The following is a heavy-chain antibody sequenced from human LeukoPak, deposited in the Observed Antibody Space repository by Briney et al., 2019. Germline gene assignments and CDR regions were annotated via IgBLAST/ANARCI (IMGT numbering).Heavy chain of an antibody. CDR2: IYHSGNT. Sequence: SETLSLTCAVSGDSISSSHWWSWVRPSPGKGLEWIGEIYHSGNTNYNPSLKRRVAISLDKSSNQFSLRLTSVTAADTAMYFCAREEMPGKFDYWGQGTLVTVSS. D-gene: IGHD1-26*01. V-gene: IGHV4-4*02. CDR3: AREEMPGKFDY. J-gene: IGHJ4*02. CDR1: GDSISSSHW.